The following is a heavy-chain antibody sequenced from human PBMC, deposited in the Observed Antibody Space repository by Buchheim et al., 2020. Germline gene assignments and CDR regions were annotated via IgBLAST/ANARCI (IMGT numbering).Heavy chain of an antibody. Sequence: EVQLVESGGGLVQPGGSLRLSCAASGFTFSSYSMNWVRQAPGKGLEWVSYISSSSSTIYYADSVKGRFTISRDNAKNSLSLKMNSLRAEDTAVYYCARGSVDFWSGYLMTYYYYGMDVWGQGTT. V-gene: IGHV3-48*04. CDR2: ISSSSSTI. J-gene: IGHJ6*02. CDR1: GFTFSSYS. CDR3: ARGSVDFWSGYLMTYYYYGMDV. D-gene: IGHD3-3*01.